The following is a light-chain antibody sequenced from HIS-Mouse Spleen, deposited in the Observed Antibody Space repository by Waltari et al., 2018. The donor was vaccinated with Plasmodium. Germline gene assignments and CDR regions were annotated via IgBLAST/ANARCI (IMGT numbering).Light chain of an antibody. CDR2: EGS. CDR3: CSYAGSSTYV. Sequence: QSALTQPASVSGSPGQSITISCTGTSIDVESYNLVSWYQQNPGKAPKLMIYEGSKRPSGVSNRFSGSKSGNTASLTISGLQAEDEADYYCCSYAGSSTYVFGTGTKVTVL. CDR1: SIDVESYNL. V-gene: IGLV2-23*01. J-gene: IGLJ1*01.